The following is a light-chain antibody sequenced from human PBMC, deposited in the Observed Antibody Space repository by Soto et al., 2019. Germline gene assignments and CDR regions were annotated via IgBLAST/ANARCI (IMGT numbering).Light chain of an antibody. Sequence: EVVLTQSPGTLSLSPGERATLSCRASQNIRGNELAWYQQKPGQAPRLLIYRGSSRATGIPDRFSGRGSGTDFTLPISRLEREDFAVYYCQDYGTSAPWTFGQGTKVEIK. CDR1: QNIRGNE. CDR2: RGS. CDR3: QDYGTSAPWT. V-gene: IGKV3-20*01. J-gene: IGKJ1*01.